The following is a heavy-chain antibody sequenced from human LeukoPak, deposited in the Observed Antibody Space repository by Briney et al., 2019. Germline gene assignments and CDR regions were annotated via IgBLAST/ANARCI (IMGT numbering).Heavy chain of an antibody. D-gene: IGHD2-21*01. J-gene: IGHJ4*02. CDR3: AGHHPRDTVDF. V-gene: IGHV4-59*08. Sequence: PSETLSLTCTVSGGSISSYYWSWIRQPPGKGLEWIAYISDIGSINYNPSLKSRVTISLDTSKNQFSLKLSSVTAADTAVYYCAGHHPRDTVDFWGQGTLVTVSS. CDR1: GGSISSYY. CDR2: ISDIGSI.